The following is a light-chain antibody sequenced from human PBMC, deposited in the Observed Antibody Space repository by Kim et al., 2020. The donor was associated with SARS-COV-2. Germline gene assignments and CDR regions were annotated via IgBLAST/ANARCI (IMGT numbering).Light chain of an antibody. CDR1: NLGGRY. Sequence: SPGQTATIRCSGDNLGGRYVSWYQQRPGQTHVLVMYQDIEQPSGLSDRFSGSNSGNTATLTISGTQAMDEADYYRQAWDNTAAISGGGTQLTVL. V-gene: IGLV3-1*01. CDR2: QDI. J-gene: IGLJ2*01. CDR3: QAWDNTAAI.